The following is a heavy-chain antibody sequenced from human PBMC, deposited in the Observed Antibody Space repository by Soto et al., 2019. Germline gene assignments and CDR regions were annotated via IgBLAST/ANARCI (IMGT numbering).Heavy chain of an antibody. D-gene: IGHD2-15*01. CDR1: GFPFSSYD. V-gene: IGHV3-13*01. Sequence: GGSLRLSCAASGFPFSSYDMHWVRQTAGKGLEWVLSVGTAGDTYYPDSAKGRFTISRENAKKSLYLQMNSLKVEDTAVYYCVRDVGGYFNYWGQGILVTVSS. CDR2: VGTAGDT. CDR3: VRDVGGYFNY. J-gene: IGHJ4*02.